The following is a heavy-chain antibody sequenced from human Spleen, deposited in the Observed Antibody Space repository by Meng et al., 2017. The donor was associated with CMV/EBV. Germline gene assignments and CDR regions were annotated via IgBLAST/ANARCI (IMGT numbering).Heavy chain of an antibody. D-gene: IGHD1-26*01. J-gene: IGHJ4*02. CDR2: IYPGDSDT. CDR3: ARQIPNSGIFDY. V-gene: IGHV5-51*01. Sequence: GKVSGYSFTSYWNGSVRQMPGKGLEWLVIIYPGDSDTRYSPAFQGQVTISADKSISTAYLQWSSLKASDTAMYYCARQIPNSGIFDYWGQGTLVTVSS. CDR1: GYSFTSYW.